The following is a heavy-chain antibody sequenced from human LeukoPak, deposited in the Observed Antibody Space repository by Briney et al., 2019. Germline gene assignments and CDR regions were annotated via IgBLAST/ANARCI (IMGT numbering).Heavy chain of an antibody. CDR3: ARDHQSAQWLSQGIYYYYYGMDV. CDR2: ISHDGSRS. D-gene: IGHD6-19*01. Sequence: QPGRSLRLSCAASGFTFTKYAMHWVRQAPGKGLECVALISHDGSRSYYTDSVKGRFTISRDNSENTLYLQMNSLRAEDTAVYYCARDHQSAQWLSQGIYYYYYGMDVWGQGTTVTVSS. CDR1: GFTFTKYA. J-gene: IGHJ6*02. V-gene: IGHV3-30*04.